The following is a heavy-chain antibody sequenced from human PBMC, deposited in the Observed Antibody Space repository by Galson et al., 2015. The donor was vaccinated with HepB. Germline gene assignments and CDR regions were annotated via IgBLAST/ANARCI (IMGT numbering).Heavy chain of an antibody. CDR1: GGSISSTSYH. V-gene: IGHV4-39*07. J-gene: IGHJ6*02. D-gene: IGHD3-22*01. CDR2: IYYSGKT. Sequence: LSLTCTVSGGSISSTSYHWGWIRQPPGKGLEWIGSIYYSGKTYYKSSLKSRVTISVDTSKNQFSLKLSSVTAADTAVYYCARDHRYYYDSSGYHYGRIYYSGMDVWGQGTTVAVS. CDR3: ARDHRYYYDSSGYHYGRIYYSGMDV.